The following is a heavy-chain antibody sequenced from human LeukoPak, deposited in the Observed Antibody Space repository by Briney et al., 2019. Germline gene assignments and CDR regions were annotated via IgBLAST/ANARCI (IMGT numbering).Heavy chain of an antibody. V-gene: IGHV4-59*01. CDR2: IYYSGST. CDR1: GGSISSYY. D-gene: IGHD5-18*01. CDR3: ARDPGSYGYYFDY. J-gene: IGHJ4*02. Sequence: PSETLSLTCTVSGGSISSYYWSWIRQHPGKGLEWLGYIYYSGSTNYNPSLKSRVTISVDTSKNQFSLKLSSVTAADTAVYYCARDPGSYGYYFDYWGQGTLVTVSS.